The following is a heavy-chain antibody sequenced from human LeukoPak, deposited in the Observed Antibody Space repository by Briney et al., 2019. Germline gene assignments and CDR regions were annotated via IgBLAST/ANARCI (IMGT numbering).Heavy chain of an antibody. J-gene: IGHJ4*02. D-gene: IGHD3-10*01. V-gene: IGHV3-11*01. CDR1: GFSFSDYY. CDR2: MSNSGGTI. Sequence: GGSLRLSCAASGFSFSDYYMSWIRQAPGKGLEWVSYMSNSGGTIYYADSVKGRFSISRDNTKNSLYLQMNSLRVEDTAVYYCASVLWFGGIFFDYWGQGILVTVSS. CDR3: ASVLWFGGIFFDY.